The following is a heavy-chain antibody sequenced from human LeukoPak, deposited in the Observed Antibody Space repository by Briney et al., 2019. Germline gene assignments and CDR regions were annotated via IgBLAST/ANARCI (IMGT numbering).Heavy chain of an antibody. J-gene: IGHJ4*02. CDR1: GFTFSSYA. Sequence: GGSLRLSCAASGFTFSSYAMHWVRQAPGKGLEWVAVISYDGSNKYYADSVKGRFTISRDNPKNTLYLQMNSLRAEDTAVYYCARAHRPTYDSSGYQALDYWGQGTLVTVSS. CDR3: ARAHRPTYDSSGYQALDY. D-gene: IGHD3-22*01. V-gene: IGHV3-30-3*01. CDR2: ISYDGSNK.